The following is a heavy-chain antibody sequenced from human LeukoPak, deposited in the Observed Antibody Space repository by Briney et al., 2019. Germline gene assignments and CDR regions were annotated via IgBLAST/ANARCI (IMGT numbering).Heavy chain of an antibody. CDR1: GGSISSSSYY. J-gene: IGHJ5*02. Sequence: PSETLSLTCTVSGGSISSSSYYWGWIRQPPGKGLEWIGSIYYSGSTYYNPSLKSRVTISVDTSKNQFSLKLSSVTAADTAVYYCARVCGSYYDSSGYSPPGWFDPWGQGTLVTVSS. V-gene: IGHV4-39*07. D-gene: IGHD3-22*01. CDR3: ARVCGSYYDSSGYSPPGWFDP. CDR2: IYYSGST.